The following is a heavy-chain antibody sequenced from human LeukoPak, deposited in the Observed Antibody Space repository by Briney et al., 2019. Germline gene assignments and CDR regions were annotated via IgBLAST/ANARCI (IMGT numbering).Heavy chain of an antibody. D-gene: IGHD3-3*01. CDR1: GFIFNHFA. Sequence: GRSLRLSCAASGFIFNHFALHWVRQAPGKGLEWVALISYDGTKSYFSDSVKGRFTISRDDSSNTVSLQMNGLRPDDTGVYYCARDGTEWLRPGNWFDPWGQGTLVTVSS. CDR3: ARDGTEWLRPGNWFDP. V-gene: IGHV3-30*04. J-gene: IGHJ5*02. CDR2: ISYDGTKS.